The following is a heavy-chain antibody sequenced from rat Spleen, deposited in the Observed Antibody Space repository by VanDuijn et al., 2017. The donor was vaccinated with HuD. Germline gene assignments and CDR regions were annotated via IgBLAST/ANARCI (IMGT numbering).Heavy chain of an antibody. CDR3: ATENWDPYYWYFDF. D-gene: IGHD5-1*01. CDR1: GLSFSNYD. V-gene: IGHV5-20*01. Sequence: EVQPVESGGGLVQPGRSLKLSCAASGLSFSNYDMAWVRQAPTKGLEWVASISYDGGSTYYRDSVKGRFTISRDNAKSTLYLQMDSLRSEDTATYYCATENWDPYYWYFDFWGPGTMVTVSS. J-gene: IGHJ1*01. CDR2: ISYDGGST.